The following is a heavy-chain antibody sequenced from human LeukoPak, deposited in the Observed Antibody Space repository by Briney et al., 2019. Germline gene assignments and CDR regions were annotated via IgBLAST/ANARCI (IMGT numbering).Heavy chain of an antibody. V-gene: IGHV4-38-2*02. Sequence: SETLSLTCAVSGYSIISGYYWGWIRQPPGKGLEWIGSIYHSGSTYYNPSLKSRVTISVDTSKNQFSLKLSSVTAADTAVYYCARDQPDYGDYAGGAWGQGTLVTVSS. CDR1: GYSIISGYY. CDR3: ARDQPDYGDYAGGA. CDR2: IYHSGST. J-gene: IGHJ5*02. D-gene: IGHD4-17*01.